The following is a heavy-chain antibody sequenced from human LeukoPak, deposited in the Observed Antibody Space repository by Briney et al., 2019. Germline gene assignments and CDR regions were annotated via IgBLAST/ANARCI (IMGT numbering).Heavy chain of an antibody. V-gene: IGHV1-46*01. CDR2: INPSGGST. CDR3: ARDRPLTTEDYYYYYGMDV. Sequence: ASVKVSCKATGDTFSSYYMHWVRQAPGQGLEWMGIINPSGGSTSYAQKFQGRVTMARDTSTSTVYMELSSLRSEDTAVYYCARDRPLTTEDYYYYYGMDVWGQGTTVTVSS. J-gene: IGHJ6*02. D-gene: IGHD4-11*01. CDR1: GDTFSSYY.